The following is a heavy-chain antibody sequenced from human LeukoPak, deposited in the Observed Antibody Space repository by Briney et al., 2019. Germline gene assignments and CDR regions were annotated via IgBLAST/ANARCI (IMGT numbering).Heavy chain of an antibody. CDR2: IHHSGST. CDR1: GDSISYFY. Sequence: PSETLSLTCSVSGDSISYFYWSWIRQSPVKGLEWIGYIHHSGSTNYNPSFKSRVTILLDTSKNQFSLKLTSVTAPDTAVYYCARAKGIAVAGRSGSAFEIWGQGTMVTVSS. J-gene: IGHJ3*02. D-gene: IGHD6-19*01. V-gene: IGHV4-59*01. CDR3: ARAKGIAVAGRSGSAFEI.